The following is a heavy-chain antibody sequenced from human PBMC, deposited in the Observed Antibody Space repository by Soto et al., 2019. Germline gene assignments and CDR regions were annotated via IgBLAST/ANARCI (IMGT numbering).Heavy chain of an antibody. CDR3: VRIRYQLPSSVLWLDP. J-gene: IGHJ5*02. D-gene: IGHD3-16*01. Sequence: SETLSLTCTVSGGSVTSDESYWTWIRQPPGKGLEWIGEINHVGGTNYNPSLKSRVTMSVDTSQNQFSLRLISVTAADTAMYFCVRIRYQLPSSVLWLDPWGQGTPVTVSS. CDR1: GGSVTSDESY. V-gene: IGHV4-61*08. CDR2: INHVGGT.